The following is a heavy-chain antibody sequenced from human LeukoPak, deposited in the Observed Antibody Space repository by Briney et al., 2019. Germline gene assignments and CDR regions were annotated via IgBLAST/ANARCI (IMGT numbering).Heavy chain of an antibody. CDR3: ARGVYIAAAQYGY. CDR1: AGSISSYY. CDR2: IYYSGTT. D-gene: IGHD6-13*01. Sequence: PATLSLTCTVSAGSISSYYWSWLRHPPGPGLESIGYIYYSGTTNYNPSLKSRVTISVDTSKNQFSLKLSSVTAADTAVYYCARGVYIAAAQYGYWGQGTLVTVSS. V-gene: IGHV4-59*01. J-gene: IGHJ4*02.